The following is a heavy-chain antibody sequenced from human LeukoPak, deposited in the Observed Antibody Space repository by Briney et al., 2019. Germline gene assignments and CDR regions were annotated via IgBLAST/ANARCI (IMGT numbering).Heavy chain of an antibody. CDR3: VKDYCHGGFCPFPFFDS. D-gene: IGHD2-15*01. CDR1: GFTFSSHA. V-gene: IGHV3-23*01. J-gene: IGHJ5*01. CDR2: IGGAGDT. Sequence: GGSLRLSCAVSGFTFSSHAMSWVRQASGKGLEWVSLIGGAGDTFYADSVKGRFVLSRDNSRNTVYLQMNGLRAEDTATYYCVKDYCHGGFCPFPFFDSWGQGTLVTVSS.